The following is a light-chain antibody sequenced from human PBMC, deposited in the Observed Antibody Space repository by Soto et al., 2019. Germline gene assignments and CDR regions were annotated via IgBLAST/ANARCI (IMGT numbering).Light chain of an antibody. CDR1: QDISNY. CDR2: DAS. Sequence: DIQMTQSPSSLSASVGDRVTITCQASQDISNYLNWYQQKPGKAPKYLIYDASNLEAGVPSRFSGSGSGTDFTFTISSLQPEDIATYYCQQYDNLPLTFGGGTKVEIK. J-gene: IGKJ4*01. CDR3: QQYDNLPLT. V-gene: IGKV1-33*01.